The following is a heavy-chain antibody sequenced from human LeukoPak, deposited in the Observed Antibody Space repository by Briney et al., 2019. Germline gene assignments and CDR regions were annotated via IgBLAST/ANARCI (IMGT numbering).Heavy chain of an antibody. CDR1: GLSFSSYG. J-gene: IGHJ4*02. Sequence: GGSLRLSCAASGLSFSSYGMHWVRQAPGKGLEWVAVIWYDGSNKYYADSVKGRFTISRDNSKNTLYLQMNSLRAEDTAVYYCARDGSSGWPDLDFWGQGTLVTVSS. D-gene: IGHD6-19*01. CDR3: ARDGSSGWPDLDF. CDR2: IWYDGSNK. V-gene: IGHV3-33*01.